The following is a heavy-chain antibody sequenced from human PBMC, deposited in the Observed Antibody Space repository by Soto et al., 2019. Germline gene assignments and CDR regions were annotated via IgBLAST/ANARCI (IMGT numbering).Heavy chain of an antibody. D-gene: IGHD4-17*01. CDR2: ISGSGGST. Sequence: EVQLLESGGGLVQPGGSLRLSCAASGFTFSSYAMSWVRQAPGKGLEWVSAISGSGGSTYYADSVKGRFTITRDNSKNTLYPQMTSLQAEDTAVYYCAKVPAYDYGGGFDYWGQGTLVTVSS. J-gene: IGHJ4*02. CDR1: GFTFSSYA. V-gene: IGHV3-23*01. CDR3: AKVPAYDYGGGFDY.